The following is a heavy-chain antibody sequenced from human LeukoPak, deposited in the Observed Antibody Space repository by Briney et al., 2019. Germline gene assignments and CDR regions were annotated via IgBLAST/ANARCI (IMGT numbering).Heavy chain of an antibody. V-gene: IGHV4-4*02. J-gene: IGHJ5*02. Sequence: SETLSLTCAVSGGSISSNNWWSWVRQPPGKGLEWIGEIYRNGNTNYNPSLKSRVTISMDKSKNQFTLTLNSVTAADTAVYYCARGSYCGGDCYSGWFDPWGQGTLVTVSS. CDR3: ARGSYCGGDCYSGWFDP. CDR1: GGSISSNNW. D-gene: IGHD2-21*02. CDR2: IYRNGNT.